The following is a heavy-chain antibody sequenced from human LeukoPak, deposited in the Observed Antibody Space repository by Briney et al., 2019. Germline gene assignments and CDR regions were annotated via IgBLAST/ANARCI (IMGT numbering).Heavy chain of an antibody. J-gene: IGHJ4*02. Sequence: PSETLSLTCAVYGGSFSSYYWTWIRHSPGKGLEWIGDIFRSGSTNYNPSPKNRVTISLDTSKTRLSLNLTSVTAADTSVYYCARGRGYIYDSSDHGYYFDTWGQGSLVTVSS. V-gene: IGHV4-34*01. CDR1: GGSFSSYY. CDR3: ARGRGYIYDSSDHGYYFDT. D-gene: IGHD3-22*01. CDR2: IFRSGST.